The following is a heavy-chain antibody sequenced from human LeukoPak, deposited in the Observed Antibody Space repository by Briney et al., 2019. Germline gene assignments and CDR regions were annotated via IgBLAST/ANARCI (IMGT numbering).Heavy chain of an antibody. Sequence: GGSLRLSCAASGFTFSSYAMHWVRQAPGKGLEWVAVISYDGSNKYYADSVKGRFTISRDNYKNTLYLQMNSLRAEDTAVYYCARDLTYYDILTGYSDWGQGTLVTVSS. V-gene: IGHV3-30*04. CDR3: ARDLTYYDILTGYSD. J-gene: IGHJ4*02. CDR2: ISYDGSNK. D-gene: IGHD3-9*01. CDR1: GFTFSSYA.